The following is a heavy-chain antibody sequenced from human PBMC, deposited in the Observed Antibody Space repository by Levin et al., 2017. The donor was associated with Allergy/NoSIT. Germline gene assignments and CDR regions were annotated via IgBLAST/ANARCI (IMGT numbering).Heavy chain of an antibody. J-gene: IGHJ4*01. V-gene: IGHV3-23*01. CDR3: AKDRGMAVSGGFDY. CDR2: ISGSGEDT. D-gene: IGHD6-19*01. CDR1: EFIFSSFA. Sequence: GGSLRLSCAGSEFIFSSFAMSWVRQAPGKGLEWVSAISGSGEDTYSADSVKGRFSISRDNSKDTVFLQMDSLRLEDTAIYYCAKDRGMAVSGGFDYWGHGTLVTVSS.